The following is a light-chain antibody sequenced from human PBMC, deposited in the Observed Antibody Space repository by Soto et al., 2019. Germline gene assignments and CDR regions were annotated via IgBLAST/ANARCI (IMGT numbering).Light chain of an antibody. Sequence: EIGMTQSPATLSVSPGERATLSCRASQSVSNNLAWYQQKPGQAPRLLIYDASIRATGIPARFSGSGSGTEFTLTIDRLEPEDFAVYYCQQYGSSPRTFGQGTKV. CDR2: DAS. CDR3: QQYGSSPRT. V-gene: IGKV3-15*01. CDR1: QSVSNN. J-gene: IGKJ1*01.